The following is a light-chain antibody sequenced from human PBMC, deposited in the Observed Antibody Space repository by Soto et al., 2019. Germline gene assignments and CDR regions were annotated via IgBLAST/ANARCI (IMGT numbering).Light chain of an antibody. CDR3: QSYDSSLSGYV. CDR2: ANT. CDR1: NSNIGAGYD. V-gene: IGLV1-40*01. J-gene: IGLJ1*01. Sequence: QSVLTQPPSVSGAPGQRVTISCTGSNSNIGAGYDVHWYQHLPGTAPKLLIYANTNRPSGVPDRFSGSKSGTSASLAITGLKAEDEADYYCQSYDSSLSGYVFGTGTKLTVL.